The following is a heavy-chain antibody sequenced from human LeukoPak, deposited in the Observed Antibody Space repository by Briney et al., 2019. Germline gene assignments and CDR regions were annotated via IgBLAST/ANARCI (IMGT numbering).Heavy chain of an antibody. Sequence: SETLSLTCTVSGGSISSYYWSWIRQPAGKGLEWIGRIYTSGSTNYNPSLKSRVTISVDKSKNQFSLKLRSVTAADTAVYYCAKGEVALNWFDPWGQGTLVTVSS. J-gene: IGHJ5*02. CDR3: AKGEVALNWFDP. CDR2: IYTSGST. CDR1: GGSISSYY. D-gene: IGHD2-15*01. V-gene: IGHV4-4*07.